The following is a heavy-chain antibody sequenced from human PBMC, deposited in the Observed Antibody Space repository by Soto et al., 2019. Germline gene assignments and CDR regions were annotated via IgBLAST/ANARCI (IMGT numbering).Heavy chain of an antibody. D-gene: IGHD1-20*01. CDR1: GGSISSYY. Sequence: SXTLSLTCTGSGGSISSYYWSWIRQPPGKGLEWIGYLYYFGSTNYNPSLKSRVTISVDTSKNQFSLKLSSVTAADTAVYYCARRYGTAFDIWGQGTMVTVSS. J-gene: IGHJ3*02. V-gene: IGHV4-59*08. CDR3: ARRYGTAFDI. CDR2: LYYFGST.